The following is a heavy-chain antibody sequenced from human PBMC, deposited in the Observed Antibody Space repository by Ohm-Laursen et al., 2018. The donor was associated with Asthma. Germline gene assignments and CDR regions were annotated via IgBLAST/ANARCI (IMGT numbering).Heavy chain of an antibody. V-gene: IGHV3-21*01. J-gene: IGHJ1*01. CDR2: ISTASTFI. CDR3: ARIGPEWELPGREYSLHH. D-gene: IGHD1-26*01. Sequence: GSLRLSCAATGYTFSRYSIHWVRQFPGKGLEWVASISTASTFIYYADSVRGRFTTSGDNAKNSVYLQMNSLRAEDTALYYCARIGPEWELPGREYSLHHWGQGTLVTVSS. CDR1: GYTFSRYS.